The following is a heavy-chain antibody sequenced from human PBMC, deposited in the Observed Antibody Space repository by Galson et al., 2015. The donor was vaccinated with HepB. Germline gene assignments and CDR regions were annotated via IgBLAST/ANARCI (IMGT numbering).Heavy chain of an antibody. Sequence: SLRLSCAASGFTFSSYAMSWVRQAPGKGLEWVSAISGSGGSTYYADSVKGRFTISRDNSKNTLYLQMNSLRAEDTAVYYCAKQRRFGELWNFLFDYWGQGTLVTVSS. CDR1: GFTFSSYA. V-gene: IGHV3-23*01. J-gene: IGHJ4*02. CDR3: AKQRRFGELWNFLFDY. D-gene: IGHD3-10*01. CDR2: ISGSGGST.